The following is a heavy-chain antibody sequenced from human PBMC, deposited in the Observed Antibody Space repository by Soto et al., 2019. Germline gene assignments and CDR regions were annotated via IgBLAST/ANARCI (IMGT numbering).Heavy chain of an antibody. J-gene: IGHJ4*02. CDR1: GYTFNKYD. CDR2: ISPNSGRP. D-gene: IGHD3-3*01. CDR3: VRQYYDFWTDYPDFDY. Sequence: VASVKVSCKASGYTFNKYDITWVRQAPGQGLEWLGLISPNSGRPSYAQKFEGRVTMTTDTSTTTAYLELRSLRSDDTAVYYCVRQYYDFWTDYPDFDYWGQGTLVTVSS. V-gene: IGHV1-18*04.